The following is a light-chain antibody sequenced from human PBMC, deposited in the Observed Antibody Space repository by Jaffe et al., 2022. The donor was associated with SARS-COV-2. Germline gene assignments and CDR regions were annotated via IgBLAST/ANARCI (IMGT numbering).Light chain of an antibody. CDR3: QQYGSSPWT. CDR2: SAS. CDR1: QTINSTF. Sequence: EIVLTQSPGTLSLSPGQRATLSCRASQTINSTFLAWYQQKPGQAPRLLIDSASLRATGIPDRFSGGGSGTDFTLSISRLEPEDFAVYYCQQYGSSPWTFGQGTMVEV. V-gene: IGKV3-20*01. J-gene: IGKJ1*01.